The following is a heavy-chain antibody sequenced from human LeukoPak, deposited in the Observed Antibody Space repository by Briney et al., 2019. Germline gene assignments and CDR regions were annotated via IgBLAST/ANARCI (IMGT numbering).Heavy chain of an antibody. CDR2: IWSNGINK. CDR3: VKERAPFDAFDI. Sequence: GGSLRLSCAASGFIFRNYGMHWVRQTPGKGLEWVAVIWSNGINKYYTDSVKGRFITSRDTSENTLSLQMNDLRVEDTAVYYCVKERAPFDAFDIWGQGTVVTVS. CDR1: GFIFRNYG. J-gene: IGHJ3*02. V-gene: IGHV3-33*06.